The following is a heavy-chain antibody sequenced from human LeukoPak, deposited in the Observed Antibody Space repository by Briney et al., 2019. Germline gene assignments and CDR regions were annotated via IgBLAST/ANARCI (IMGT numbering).Heavy chain of an antibody. D-gene: IGHD5-24*01. J-gene: IGHJ4*02. CDR1: GFTFDDYA. CDR2: IRADGITT. CDR3: AKVIREVDMSHDY. Sequence: PGGSLRLSCAASGFTFDDYAMHWVRQAPGKGLEWVSLIRADGITTYYADSVKGRFTISRDNSKNTLYLQMNSLRVEDTAVYYCAKVIREVDMSHDYWGQGALVTVSS. V-gene: IGHV3-43*02.